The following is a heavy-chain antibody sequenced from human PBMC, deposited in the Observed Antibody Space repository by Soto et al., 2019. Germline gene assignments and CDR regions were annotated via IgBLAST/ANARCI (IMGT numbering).Heavy chain of an antibody. D-gene: IGHD3-3*01. Sequence: SENPSIASTVSGGCRSRSGYYWVWIRQPKGKRLEWIGSIYYSGTTYYNPSLGSRVTMSVDTSKNQFSLKLNSVTAADTAVYYCARITLYLRPRSYSTLYP. CDR3: ARITLYLRPRSYSTLYP. CDR2: IYYSGTT. CDR1: GGCRSRSGYY. J-gene: IGHJ5*02. V-gene: IGHV4-39*01.